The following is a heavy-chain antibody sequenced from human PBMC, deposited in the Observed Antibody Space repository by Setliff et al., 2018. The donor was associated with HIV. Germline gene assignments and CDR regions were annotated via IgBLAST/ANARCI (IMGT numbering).Heavy chain of an antibody. CDR3: RVGHYAAY. J-gene: IGHJ4*01. Sequence: GSLRLSCAASGFIFSNYWMHWVRQAPGKGLVWVSRINSDGSSISYADSVKGRFTISRDNAKNTLYLQMNSLRTEDTAVYFCRVGHYAAYWGQGTLVTVSS. V-gene: IGHV3-74*01. D-gene: IGHD2-2*01. CDR1: GFIFSNYW. CDR2: INSDGSSI.